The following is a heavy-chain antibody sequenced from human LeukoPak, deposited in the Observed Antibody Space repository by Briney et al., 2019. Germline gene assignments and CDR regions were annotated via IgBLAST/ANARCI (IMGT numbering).Heavy chain of an antibody. CDR3: ARRLWFGDVPDAFDI. Sequence: SETLSLTCTVAAGSISSYYWSWIRQPAGKVLEWIGYIYYSGTTNYNPSLKSRVTISVDTSKNQFSLKLSSVTAADTAVYYCARRLWFGDVPDAFDIWGQGTMVTVSS. D-gene: IGHD3-10*01. J-gene: IGHJ3*02. V-gene: IGHV4-59*01. CDR1: AGSISSYY. CDR2: IYYSGTT.